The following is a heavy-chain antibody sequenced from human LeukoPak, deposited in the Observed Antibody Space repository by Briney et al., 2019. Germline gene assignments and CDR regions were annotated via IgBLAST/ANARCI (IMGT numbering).Heavy chain of an antibody. CDR2: LSSDSRFT. Sequence: PGGSLRLSCAASGFTFSSYAMSWVRQAPGKGLEWISSLSSDSRFTYYVDSVKGRFTIARDNAKNSLYLQMNRLRAEDTAVYYCARGDHREFWGQGTLVTVSS. CDR3: ARGDHREF. J-gene: IGHJ4*02. CDR1: GFTFSSYA. V-gene: IGHV3-21*01. D-gene: IGHD3-10*01.